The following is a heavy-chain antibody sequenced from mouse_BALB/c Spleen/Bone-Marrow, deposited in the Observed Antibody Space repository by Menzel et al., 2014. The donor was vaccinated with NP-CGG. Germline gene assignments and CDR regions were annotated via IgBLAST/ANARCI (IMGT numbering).Heavy chain of an antibody. CDR3: AGMGDRYGGWDY. CDR2: IDPYYGGT. D-gene: IGHD2-14*01. CDR1: GYSFTGYN. Sequence: EVQLQQSGPELEKPGASVKISCKASGYSFTGYNMNWEKQSNGKSLEWIGNIDPYYGGTSYNQKFKGKATLTVDKSSSTAYMQRKSVTSENSAVYYCAGMGDRYGGWDYWGQGTSVTVSS. V-gene: IGHV1-39*01. J-gene: IGHJ4*01.